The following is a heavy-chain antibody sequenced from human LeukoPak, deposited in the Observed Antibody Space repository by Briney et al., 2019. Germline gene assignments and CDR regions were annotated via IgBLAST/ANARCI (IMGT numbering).Heavy chain of an antibody. Sequence: GGSLRLSCAASGFTFSSYSMNWVRQAPGKGLEWVSSISSSSSYIYYADSVKGRFTISRDNAKNSLYLQMNSLRAEDTAVYYCARDSGQNCSSTSCYFQHWGQGTLVTVSS. CDR1: GFTFSSYS. CDR2: ISSSSSYI. CDR3: ARDSGQNCSSTSCYFQH. D-gene: IGHD2-2*01. J-gene: IGHJ1*01. V-gene: IGHV3-21*01.